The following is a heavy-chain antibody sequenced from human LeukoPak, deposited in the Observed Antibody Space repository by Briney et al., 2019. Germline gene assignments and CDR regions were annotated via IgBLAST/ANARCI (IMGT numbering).Heavy chain of an antibody. Sequence: GGSLRLSCAASGFTFSSYAMSWVRQAPGKGLEWVSAISGSGGSTYYADSVKGRFTISRDNSKNTLYLQMNSLRAEDTAVYYCAKRFSVGSGSYGMDVWGQGTTVTVSS. CDR3: AKRFSVGSGSYGMDV. D-gene: IGHD3-10*01. CDR1: GFTFSSYA. V-gene: IGHV3-23*01. J-gene: IGHJ6*02. CDR2: ISGSGGST.